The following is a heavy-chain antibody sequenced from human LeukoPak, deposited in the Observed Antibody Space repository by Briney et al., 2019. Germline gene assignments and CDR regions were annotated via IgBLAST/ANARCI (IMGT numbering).Heavy chain of an antibody. Sequence: GGSLRLSCAASGFTFSSYAMHWVRQAPGKGLEWVAIISYDGSNKFYADSVKGRFTISRDNSKNTLYLQMNSLRAEDSAVYYCAKCMVGNPAGLFDYWGQGTLVTVSS. V-gene: IGHV3-30*04. D-gene: IGHD2-8*01. CDR1: GFTFSSYA. CDR3: AKCMVGNPAGLFDY. J-gene: IGHJ4*02. CDR2: ISYDGSNK.